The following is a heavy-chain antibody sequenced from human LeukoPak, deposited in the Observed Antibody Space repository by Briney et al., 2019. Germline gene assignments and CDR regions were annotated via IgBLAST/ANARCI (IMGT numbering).Heavy chain of an antibody. CDR2: IGWNSGRI. D-gene: IGHD3-22*01. J-gene: IGHJ3*02. CDR1: GFTFNGYA. CDR3: AKAPSGDSSGYYTDAFDI. V-gene: IGHV3-9*01. Sequence: GGSLRLSCAASGFTFNGYAMHWVRQAPGKGLEWVSGIGWNSGRIGYADSVKGRFTISRDNAKNSLYLQMNSLRAEDTAFYYCAKAPSGDSSGYYTDAFDIWGQGTMVTVSS.